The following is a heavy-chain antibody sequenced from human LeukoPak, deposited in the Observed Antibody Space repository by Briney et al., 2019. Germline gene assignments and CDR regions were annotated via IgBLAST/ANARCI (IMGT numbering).Heavy chain of an antibody. CDR2: IFYSGST. CDR3: ARDGRIAVAGIYDKPFNS. V-gene: IGHV4-39*07. Sequence: SETLSLTCTVSSGSISTSNYYWGWVRQPPGKALEWIGNIFYSGSTYYSPSLKSRVTISVDTSKNQFSLKLSSVTAADTAVYYCARDGRIAVAGIYDKPFNSWGQGTLVTVSS. D-gene: IGHD6-19*01. J-gene: IGHJ4*02. CDR1: SGSISTSNYY.